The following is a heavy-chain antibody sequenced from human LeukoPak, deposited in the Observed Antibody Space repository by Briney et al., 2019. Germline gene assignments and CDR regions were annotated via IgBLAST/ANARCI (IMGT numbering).Heavy chain of an antibody. CDR2: IYNSERT. J-gene: IGHJ2*01. CDR3: ARFHSGPSGWYVLWYFDL. CDR1: GGSVSSYY. D-gene: IGHD6-19*01. Sequence: SETLSLTCTVSGGSVSSYYWSWIRQPPGQGLEWIGYIYNSERTKYNSSLESRVTISVDTSKNQFFLKLSSVTAADTAVYYCARFHSGPSGWYVLWYFDLWGRGTLVTVSS. V-gene: IGHV4-4*09.